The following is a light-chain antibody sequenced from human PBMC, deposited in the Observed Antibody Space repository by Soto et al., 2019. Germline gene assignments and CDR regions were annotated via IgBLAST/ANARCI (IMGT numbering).Light chain of an antibody. J-gene: IGLJ2*01. CDR3: CSYAGSYTFI. V-gene: IGLV2-23*01. CDR1: SSDVGSFNL. CDR2: EAS. Sequence: QSALTQPASVSGSPGQSITISCTGTSSDVGSFNLVSWYQQHPGQAPKLMIYEASNRPSWISNRFSGSKSGNTASLTISGLQAEDEADYYCCSYAGSYTFIFGGGTQLTVL.